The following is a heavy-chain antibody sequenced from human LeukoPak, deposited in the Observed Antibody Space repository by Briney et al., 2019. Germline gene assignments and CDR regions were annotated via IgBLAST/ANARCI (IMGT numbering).Heavy chain of an antibody. D-gene: IGHD6-19*01. V-gene: IGHV4-30-2*01. Sequence: SETLSLTCSVSGGSISSDNYYWSWIRQPPGKGLEWIGYIYHSGSTYYNPSLKSRVTISVDRSKNQFSLKLSSVTAADTAVYYCARHAVYAGSGWAFDFWGQGTLVTVFS. CDR3: ARHAVYAGSGWAFDF. J-gene: IGHJ4*02. CDR2: IYHSGST. CDR1: GGSISSDNYY.